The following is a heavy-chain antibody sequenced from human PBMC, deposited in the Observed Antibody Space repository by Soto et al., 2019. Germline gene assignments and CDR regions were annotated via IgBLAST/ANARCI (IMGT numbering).Heavy chain of an antibody. CDR1: GGTFSSYA. J-gene: IGHJ4*02. Sequence: SVKVSCKASGGTFSSYAISWVRQAPGQGLEWMGGIIPIFGTANYAQKFQGRVTITADESTSTAYMELSSLRSEDTAVYYCARASKSGVVTLQYYFDYWGQGTLVTSPQ. CDR3: ARASKSGVVTLQYYFDY. V-gene: IGHV1-69*13. CDR2: IIPIFGTA. D-gene: IGHD3-3*01.